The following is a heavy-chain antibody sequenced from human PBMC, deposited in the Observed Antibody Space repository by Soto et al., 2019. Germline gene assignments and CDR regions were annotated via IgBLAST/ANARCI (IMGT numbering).Heavy chain of an antibody. Sequence: QVHLVESGGGVVQPGRSLRLSCAASGFSFSTYGMHWVRQAPGKGLEWVAFISNDGSNKYYADSVKGRFTISRDNSKNTLYLQMNSLRAEDTAVYYCAKGFVNYWALDYWGQGTLVTVSS. D-gene: IGHD1-7*01. CDR1: GFSFSTYG. J-gene: IGHJ4*02. CDR3: AKGFVNYWALDY. CDR2: ISNDGSNK. V-gene: IGHV3-30*18.